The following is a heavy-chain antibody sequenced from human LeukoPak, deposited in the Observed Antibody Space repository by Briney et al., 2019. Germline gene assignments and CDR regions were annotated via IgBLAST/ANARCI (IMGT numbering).Heavy chain of an antibody. CDR2: IIPIFGTA. D-gene: IGHD4-11*01. V-gene: IGHV1-69*05. Sequence: ASVKVSCKASGGTFSSYAISWVRQAPGQGLEWMGRIIPIFGTANYAQKFQGRVTITTDESTSTAYMELSSLRSEDTAVYYCAREVSNYGVYHYYYMDVWGKGTTVTVSS. J-gene: IGHJ6*03. CDR3: AREVSNYGVYHYYYMDV. CDR1: GGTFSSYA.